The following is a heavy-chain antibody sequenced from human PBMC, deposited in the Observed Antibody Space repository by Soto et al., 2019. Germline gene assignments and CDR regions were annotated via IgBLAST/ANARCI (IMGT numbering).Heavy chain of an antibody. V-gene: IGHV3-30*18. J-gene: IGHJ5*02. D-gene: IGHD3-22*01. Sequence: GGSLRLSCAASGFTFSSFGMHWVRQAPGKGLEWVAVISFDGINYFYADSVKGRFTISRDNSKNTLYLQMTSLTAEDTAVYFCAKDSDNSGFGFFDPWGQGILVTVSS. CDR3: AKDSDNSGFGFFDP. CDR2: ISFDGINY. CDR1: GFTFSSFG.